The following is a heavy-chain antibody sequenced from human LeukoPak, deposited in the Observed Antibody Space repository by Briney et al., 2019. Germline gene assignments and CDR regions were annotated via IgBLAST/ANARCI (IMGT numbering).Heavy chain of an antibody. D-gene: IGHD5-12*01. CDR3: ASFVGAEVATTIDY. V-gene: IGHV3-7*03. Sequence: TGGSLRLSCAASGFTFSDYWMSWVRQAPGKGLEWVANIKQDGSDIYYVDSVKGRFTISRDNAKNSLYLQMNSLRAEDTAVYYCASFVGAEVATTIDYWGQGTLVTVSS. CDR2: IKQDGSDI. J-gene: IGHJ4*02. CDR1: GFTFSDYW.